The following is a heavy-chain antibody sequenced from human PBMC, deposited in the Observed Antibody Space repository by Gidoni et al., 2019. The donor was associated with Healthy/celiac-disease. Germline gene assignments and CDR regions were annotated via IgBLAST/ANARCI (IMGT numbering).Heavy chain of an antibody. V-gene: IGHV3-53*01. CDR2: IYSGVST. D-gene: IGHD1-26*01. CDR1: GFTVSSNY. CDR3: ARLEIWCVGATPEDY. J-gene: IGHJ4*02. Sequence: EVQLVESGGGLIQPGGSLRLSCAASGFTVSSNYMSWVRQDPGKGLEWVSVIYSGVSTYYADSVKGRFTISRDNSKNTLYLQMNSLRAEDTAVYYCARLEIWCVGATPEDYWGQGTLVTVSS.